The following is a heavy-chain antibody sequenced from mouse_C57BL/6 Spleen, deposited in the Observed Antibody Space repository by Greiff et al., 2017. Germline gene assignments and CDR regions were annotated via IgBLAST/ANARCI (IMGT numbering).Heavy chain of an antibody. Sequence: EVKLMESGGGLVKPGGSLKLSCAASGFTFSDYGMHWVRQAPEKGLEWVAYISSGSSTIYYADTVKGRFTISRDNAKNTLFLQMTSLRSEDTAMYYCAREDWDGGFDYWGQGTTLTVSS. CDR1: GFTFSDYG. CDR3: AREDWDGGFDY. CDR2: ISSGSSTI. D-gene: IGHD4-1*01. V-gene: IGHV5-17*01. J-gene: IGHJ2*01.